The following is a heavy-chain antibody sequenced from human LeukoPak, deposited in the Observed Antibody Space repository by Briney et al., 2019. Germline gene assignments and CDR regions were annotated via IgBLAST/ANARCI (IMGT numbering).Heavy chain of an antibody. D-gene: IGHD1-1*01. CDR2: IFYSGSA. V-gene: IGHV4-39*01. CDR1: GGSISSSRYY. CDR3: ARRTGYNWFDP. J-gene: IGHJ5*01. Sequence: SSETLSLTCTVSGGSISSSRYYWGWIRQPPGGGLEWIGNIFYSGSAYYNPSLKSRVAIFLDTSKTQFSLKVNSVTAADTAVYYCARRTGYNWFDPWGQGTLVTVSS.